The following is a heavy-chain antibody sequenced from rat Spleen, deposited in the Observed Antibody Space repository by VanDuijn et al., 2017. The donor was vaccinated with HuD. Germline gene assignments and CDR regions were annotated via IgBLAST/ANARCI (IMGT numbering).Heavy chain of an antibody. Sequence: EVQLVESGGGLVQPGRSMKLSCEASGFNFSNYYMAWVRQAPTEGLEWVASISHDGRSTYYRDSVKGRFTFSRDNAKSTLYLQMDSLRSEDTATYYCARHPTYYGFDGDWFAYWGQGTLVTVSS. V-gene: IGHV5-22*01. CDR3: ARHPTYYGFDGDWFAY. J-gene: IGHJ3*01. CDR1: GFNFSNYY. D-gene: IGHD1-9*01. CDR2: ISHDGRST.